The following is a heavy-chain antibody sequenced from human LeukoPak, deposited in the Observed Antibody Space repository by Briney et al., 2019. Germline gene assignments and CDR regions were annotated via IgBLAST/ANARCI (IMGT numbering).Heavy chain of an antibody. CDR3: ARGPTYDFWSGYYLSADP. V-gene: IGHV1-2*02. CDR2: INPNSGGT. J-gene: IGHJ5*02. Sequence: ASVKVSCKASGYTFTGYYMHWVRQAPGQGLEWMGWINPNSGGTNYAQKLQGRVTMTRDTSISTAYMELSRLRSDDTAVYYCARGPTYDFWSGYYLSADPWGQGTLVTVSS. D-gene: IGHD3-3*01. CDR1: GYTFTGYY.